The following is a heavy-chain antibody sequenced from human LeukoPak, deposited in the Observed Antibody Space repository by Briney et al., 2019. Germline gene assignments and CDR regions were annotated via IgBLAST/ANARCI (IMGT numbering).Heavy chain of an antibody. CDR2: INPNSGGT. Sequence: ASVQVSCKASGYTFTGYYMHWVRQAPGQGLEWMGWINPNSGGTKYAQKFQGRVTMTRDTSITTVYMELSSLRSDDTAVYYCARDYYGSGSYYQLGYWGQGTLVTVSS. CDR1: GYTFTGYY. D-gene: IGHD3-10*01. J-gene: IGHJ4*02. CDR3: ARDYYGSGSYYQLGY. V-gene: IGHV1-2*02.